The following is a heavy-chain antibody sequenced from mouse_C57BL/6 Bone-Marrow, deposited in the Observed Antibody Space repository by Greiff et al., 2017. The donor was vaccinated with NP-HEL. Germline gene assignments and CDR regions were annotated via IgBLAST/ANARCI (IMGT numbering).Heavy chain of an antibody. CDR2: INPGSGGT. J-gene: IGHJ4*01. CDR3: AIEGWAMDY. V-gene: IGHV1-54*01. CDR1: GYAFTNYL. D-gene: IGHD2-3*01. Sequence: QVQLKESGAELVRPGTSVKVSCKASGYAFTNYLIEWVKQRPGQGLEWIGVINPGSGGTNYNEKFKGKATLTADKSSSTAYMQLSSLTSEDSAVYYCAIEGWAMDYWGQGTSVTVSS.